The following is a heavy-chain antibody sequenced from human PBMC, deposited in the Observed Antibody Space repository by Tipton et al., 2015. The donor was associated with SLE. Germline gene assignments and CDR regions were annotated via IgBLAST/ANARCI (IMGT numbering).Heavy chain of an antibody. Sequence: TLSLTCAVRGGSFSGFYWSWIRQPPGKGLEWIGEINHTGTANYNPSLKGRVTMSVDTAKHQFSLKVNSVTAADTAVYYCARGGPSSSSDYWGQGTLVTVSS. V-gene: IGHV4-34*01. D-gene: IGHD6-6*01. CDR2: INHTGTA. CDR3: ARGGPSSSSDY. J-gene: IGHJ4*02. CDR1: GGSFSGFY.